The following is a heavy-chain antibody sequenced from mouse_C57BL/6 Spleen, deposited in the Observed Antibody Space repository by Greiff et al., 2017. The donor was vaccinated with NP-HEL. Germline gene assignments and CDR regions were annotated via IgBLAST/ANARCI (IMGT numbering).Heavy chain of an antibody. V-gene: IGHV1-15*01. Sequence: QVQLQQSGAELVRPGASVTLSCKASGYTFTDYEMHWVKQTPVHGLEWIGAIDPETGGTAYNQKFKGKAILTADKSSSTAYMELRSLTSEDSAVYYCTRFGIGAYWGQGTLVTVSA. D-gene: IGHD2-14*01. J-gene: IGHJ3*01. CDR1: GYTFTDYE. CDR2: IDPETGGT. CDR3: TRFGIGAY.